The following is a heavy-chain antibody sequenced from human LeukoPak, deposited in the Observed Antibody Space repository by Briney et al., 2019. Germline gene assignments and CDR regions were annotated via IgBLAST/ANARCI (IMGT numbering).Heavy chain of an antibody. CDR3: ARDYDVRVHYYYMDV. J-gene: IGHJ6*03. V-gene: IGHV4-4*07. CDR1: GGSISSYY. D-gene: IGHD3-3*01. CDR2: IYTSGST. Sequence: SETLSLTCTVSGGSISSYYWSWIRQPARKGLEWIGRIYTSGSTNYNPSLKSRVTMSVDTSKNQFSLKLSSVTAADTAVYYCARDYDVRVHYYYMDVWGKGTTVTVSS.